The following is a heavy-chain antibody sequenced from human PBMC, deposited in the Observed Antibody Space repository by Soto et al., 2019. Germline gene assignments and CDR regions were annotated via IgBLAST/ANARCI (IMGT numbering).Heavy chain of an antibody. J-gene: IGHJ4*02. D-gene: IGHD6-13*01. Sequence: SGAPVAHLPQPCTLPHTFSLFSVPTGGGGVAWVGHARGEAVECLALIYWDNDKRYTPSMRCRLTITNDTTKNQVVLTMTNMDAVATATYYSGHLYGSSWVFDYWGQGTLVTVSS. CDR3: GHLYGSSWVFDY. CDR2: IYWDNDK. V-gene: IGHV2-5*02. CDR1: LFSVPTGGGG.